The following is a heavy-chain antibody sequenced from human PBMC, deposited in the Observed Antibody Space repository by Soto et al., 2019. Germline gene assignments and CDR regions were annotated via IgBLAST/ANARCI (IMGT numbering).Heavy chain of an antibody. CDR2: IYYSGST. D-gene: IGHD3-3*01. CDR3: ARPLMEGDYYGMDV. CDR1: GGSISSYY. V-gene: IGHV4-59*01. Sequence: SETLSLTCTVSGGSISSYYWSWIRQPPGKGLEWIGYIYYSGSTNYNPSLKSRVTISVDTSKNQFSLKLSSVTAADTAVYYCARPLMEGDYYGMDVWGQGTTVTVSS. J-gene: IGHJ6*02.